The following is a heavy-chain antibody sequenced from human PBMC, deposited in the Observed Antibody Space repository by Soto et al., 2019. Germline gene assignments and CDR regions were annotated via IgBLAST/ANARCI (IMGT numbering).Heavy chain of an antibody. CDR1: GGNFSSYA. D-gene: IGHD2-2*01. CDR3: ARDPRLLGGRSSAFDI. J-gene: IGHJ3*02. CDR2: IIPIFGTA. Sequence: SVKVSCKASGGNFSSYAISWVRQAPGQGLEWMGGIIPIFGTANYAQKFQGRVTITADKSTSTAYMELSSLRSEDTAVYYCARDPRLLGGRSSAFDIWGQGTMVTVSS. V-gene: IGHV1-69*06.